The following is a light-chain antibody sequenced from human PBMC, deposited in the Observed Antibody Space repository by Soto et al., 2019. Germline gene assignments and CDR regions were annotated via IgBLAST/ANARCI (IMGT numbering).Light chain of an antibody. CDR1: RSISSS. Sequence: DIQITQSPSSLSASVGDRVTITCPARRSISSSLNWYQQKPEKAPKLLIYAASSFQSVVPSRRSGSGSGTDFTLTISSLQPEDFATYYCHQSYSTLPWTFGQGTKVDIK. CDR3: HQSYSTLPWT. V-gene: IGKV1-39*01. CDR2: AAS. J-gene: IGKJ1*01.